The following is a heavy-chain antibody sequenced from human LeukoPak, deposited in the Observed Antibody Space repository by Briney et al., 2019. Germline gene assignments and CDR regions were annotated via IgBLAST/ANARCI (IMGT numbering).Heavy chain of an antibody. Sequence: SETLSLTCTVSGGSISSGSYYWSWIRQPAEKGLEWIGRMFTSGSTNYNPSLKSRVTISVDTSKNQFSLKLSSVTAADTAVYYCARTGSPEDQVYHYYYYMDVWGKGTTVTVSS. CDR1: GGSISSGSYY. J-gene: IGHJ6*03. CDR3: ARTGSPEDQVYHYYYYMDV. CDR2: MFTSGST. V-gene: IGHV4-61*02. D-gene: IGHD3/OR15-3a*01.